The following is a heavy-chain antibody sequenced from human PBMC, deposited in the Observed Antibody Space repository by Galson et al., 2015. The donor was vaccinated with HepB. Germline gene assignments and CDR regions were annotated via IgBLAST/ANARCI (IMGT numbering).Heavy chain of an antibody. V-gene: IGHV1-24*01. D-gene: IGHD3-10*01. Sequence: SVKVSCKVSGYTLTELSMHWVRQAPGKGLEWMGGFDPEDGETIYAQKFQGRVTMTEDTSTDTAYMELSSLRSEDTAVYYCAATDYYGSGRTYAFDIWGQGTMVTVSS. CDR2: FDPEDGET. CDR1: GYTLTELS. J-gene: IGHJ3*02. CDR3: AATDYYGSGRTYAFDI.